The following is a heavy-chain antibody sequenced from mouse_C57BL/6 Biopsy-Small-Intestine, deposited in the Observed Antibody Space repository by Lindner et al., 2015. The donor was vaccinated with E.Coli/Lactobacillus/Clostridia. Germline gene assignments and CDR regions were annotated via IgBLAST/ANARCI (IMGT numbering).Heavy chain of an antibody. CDR3: ARMGWLLDY. D-gene: IGHD1-1*02. J-gene: IGHJ4*01. CDR1: GFTFTSYL. Sequence: VQLQESGPELVKPGASVKMSCKASGFTFTSYLIHWVKQRPGQGLEWIGWIYPGSGNTKYNEKFEGKATLTVDTSPGTTYTQLSSLTSEDSAVYFCARMGWLLDYWGQGTSVTVSS. V-gene: IGHV1-84*01. CDR2: IYPGSGNT.